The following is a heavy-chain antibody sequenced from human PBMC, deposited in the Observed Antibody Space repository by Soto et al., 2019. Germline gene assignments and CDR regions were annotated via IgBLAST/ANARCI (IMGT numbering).Heavy chain of an antibody. CDR1: GFIFSTYA. Sequence: QVQLVEPGGGVVQPGRSLRLSCAASGFIFSTYAMHWVRQAPGQGLEWVAVISNDGRNIHYVDSVKGRFTVSRDNPKNTLALQMNRLRAADTAVYYCVIGRGMASCCDYTLDHWGQGTLVTVSS. CDR3: VIGRGMASCCDYTLDH. CDR2: ISNDGRNI. J-gene: IGHJ4*02. D-gene: IGHD2-2*02. V-gene: IGHV3-30*03.